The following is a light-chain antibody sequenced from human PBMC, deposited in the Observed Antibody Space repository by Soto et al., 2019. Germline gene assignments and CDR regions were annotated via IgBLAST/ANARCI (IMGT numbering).Light chain of an antibody. J-gene: IGKJ1*01. CDR2: QAS. CDR1: RSVSTW. V-gene: IGKV1-5*03. Sequence: DIQMTQSPSTLSASVGDRVTITCRDSRSVSTWLAWCQQKPGKAPKLLIYQASSLESGVPSRFSGSGSGTEFTLTISSLQPDDFAPYYCQQYNSFPWTFGQGTKVEIK. CDR3: QQYNSFPWT.